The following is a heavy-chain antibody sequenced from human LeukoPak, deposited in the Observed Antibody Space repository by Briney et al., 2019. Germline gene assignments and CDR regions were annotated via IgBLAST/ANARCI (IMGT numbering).Heavy chain of an antibody. CDR2: IDWDDDK. J-gene: IGHJ5*02. Sequence: SGPTLVNPTQTLTLTCTFSGFSLSTSGMCVSWIRQPPGKAPEWLALIDWDDDKYYSTSLKTRLTISKDTSKNQVVLTMTNMDPVDTATYYCARNPYYYDSSGYYYGEFDPWGQGTLVTVSS. D-gene: IGHD3-22*01. CDR3: ARNPYYYDSSGYYYGEFDP. V-gene: IGHV2-70*01. CDR1: GFSLSTSGMC.